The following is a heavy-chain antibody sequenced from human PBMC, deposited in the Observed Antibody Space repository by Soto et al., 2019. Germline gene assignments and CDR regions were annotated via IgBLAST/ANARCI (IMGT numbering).Heavy chain of an antibody. CDR3: TASVYDTFLDY. V-gene: IGHV3-73*01. D-gene: IGHD5-12*01. CDR2: IRNKANNYAT. CDR1: GFTFSGSA. J-gene: IGHJ4*02. Sequence: PGGSLRLSCAASGFTFSGSAMHWVRQASGKGLEWVARIRNKANNYATAYGASVKGRFTISRDESKNTAYLQMNSLKTEDTAVYYCTASVYDTFLDYWAQGSLVTVSS.